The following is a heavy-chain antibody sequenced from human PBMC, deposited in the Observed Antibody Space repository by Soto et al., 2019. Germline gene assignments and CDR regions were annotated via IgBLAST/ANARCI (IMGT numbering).Heavy chain of an antibody. CDR1: GYYLSSCYY. V-gene: IGHV4-38-2*01. CDR2: IYHSRST. D-gene: IGHD6-19*01. J-gene: IGHJ4*01. Sequence: PSQSLPLTCAFSGYYLSSCYYCGSIPQTPGRGLEWIGSIYHSRSTCYNPSLKSRVTISVDTSKNQFSLKRGSVTAADTAVYYCARPSSGWEKGEDSYFDYWGQAPWSPSPQ. CDR3: ARPSSGWEKGEDSYFDY.